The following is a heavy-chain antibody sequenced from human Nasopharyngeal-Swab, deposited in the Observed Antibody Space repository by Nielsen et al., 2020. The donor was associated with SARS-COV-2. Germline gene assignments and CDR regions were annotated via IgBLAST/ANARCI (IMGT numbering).Heavy chain of an antibody. CDR2: IHDSGTS. J-gene: IGHJ4*02. V-gene: IGHV4-59*01. D-gene: IGHD5-12*01. Sequence: IRRPPGKGLEWIGFIHDSGTSYYNPSLKSRVTMAVDTSKNQISLKLGSVTAADTAVFYCAGGGYDYSFDWWGQGTLVTVSS. CDR3: AGGGYDYSFDW.